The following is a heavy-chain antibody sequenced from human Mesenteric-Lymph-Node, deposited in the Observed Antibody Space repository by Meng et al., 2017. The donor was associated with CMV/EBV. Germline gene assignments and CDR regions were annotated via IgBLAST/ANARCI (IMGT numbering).Heavy chain of an antibody. V-gene: IGHV4-59*01. J-gene: IGHJ4*02. Sequence: SETLSLTCTVSGASLSPYYWSWVRQSPGKGLEWIGYVSYDGGTNRNPSLDNRVTTSRDTAANQFYLTLSSVTAADTAVYYCVRDRHSYDDNTYFRYSDYWGQGMLVTVSS. CDR2: VSYDGGT. D-gene: IGHD3-22*01. CDR1: GASLSPYY. CDR3: VRDRHSYDDNTYFRYSDY.